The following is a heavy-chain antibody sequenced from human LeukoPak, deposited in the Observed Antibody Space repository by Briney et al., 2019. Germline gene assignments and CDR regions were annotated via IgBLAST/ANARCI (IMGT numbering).Heavy chain of an antibody. CDR2: IYYSGST. Sequence: PSETLSLTCTVSGGSISSSSYYWSWIRQPPGKGLEWIGSIYYSGSTYYNPSLKSRVTISVDTSKNQFSLKLSSVTAADTAVYYCARHGPGRDPSTYPREGYNWFDPWGQGTLVTVSS. D-gene: IGHD5-24*01. V-gene: IGHV4-39*01. CDR1: GGSISSSSYY. J-gene: IGHJ5*02. CDR3: ARHGPGRDPSTYPREGYNWFDP.